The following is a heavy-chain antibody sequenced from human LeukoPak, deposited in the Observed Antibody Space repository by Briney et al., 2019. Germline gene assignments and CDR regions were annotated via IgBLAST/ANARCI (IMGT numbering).Heavy chain of an antibody. V-gene: IGHV3-48*01. Sequence: GGPLRLSCAASGFPFNSYSMAWVRQAPGKGVEGVSYISIRRRTIYYADSVKGRFTISRENAKNSLYVQMNSLRAEDTAVYYCARDAKVGYNWFDPWGQGTLVTVSS. CDR1: GFPFNSYS. CDR3: ARDAKVGYNWFDP. J-gene: IGHJ5*02. CDR2: ISIRRRTI. D-gene: IGHD4/OR15-4a*01.